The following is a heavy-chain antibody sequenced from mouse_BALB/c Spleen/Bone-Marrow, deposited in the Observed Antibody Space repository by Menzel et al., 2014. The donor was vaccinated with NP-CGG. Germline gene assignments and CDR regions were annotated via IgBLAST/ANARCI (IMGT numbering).Heavy chain of an antibody. CDR2: ISGGGSYT. CDR1: GFTFSNYG. D-gene: IGHD2-4*01. Sequence: EVNVVESGGGLVKSGGSLKLSCAASGFTFSNYGMSWVRQTPEKRLEWVATISGGGSYTFYSDSVKGRFTISRDNAKXNLYLQLSSLRSEDTALYYCARHAYYDQTEVSFVYWGQGTLVTVSA. CDR3: ARHAYYDQTEVSFVY. J-gene: IGHJ3*01. V-gene: IGHV5-9-2*01.